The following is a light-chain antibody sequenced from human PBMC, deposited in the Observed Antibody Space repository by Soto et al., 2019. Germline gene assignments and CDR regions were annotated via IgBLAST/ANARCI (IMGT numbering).Light chain of an antibody. V-gene: IGKV3-20*01. J-gene: IGKJ4*01. CDR3: QQYGSSPLT. CDR2: GAS. CDR1: ESVRDNY. Sequence: EIVLTQSPGTLSLSPGERATLSCRASESVRDNYLAWYQQRSGQAPRLVIYGASSRASAVPDRFSGSGSGADFTLTISRLEQEDFEVYYCQQYGSSPLTLGGGTKVDIK.